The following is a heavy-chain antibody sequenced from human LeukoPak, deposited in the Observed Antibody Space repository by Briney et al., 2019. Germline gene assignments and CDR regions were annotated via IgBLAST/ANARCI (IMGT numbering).Heavy chain of an antibody. V-gene: IGHV3-13*01. CDR2: IGTAGDT. CDR3: ARDSPLDTSLDF. CDR1: GFTFSSYD. D-gene: IGHD3-22*01. J-gene: IGHJ4*02. Sequence: GGSLRLSCAASGFTFSSYDMHWVRQATGKGLEWVSAIGTAGDTYYPGSVKGRFTISRENAKNSLYLQMNSLRAEDTAVYYCARDSPLDTSLDFWGQGTLVTVSS.